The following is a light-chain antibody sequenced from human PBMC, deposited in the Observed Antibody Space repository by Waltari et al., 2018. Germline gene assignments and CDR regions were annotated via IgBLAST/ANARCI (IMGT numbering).Light chain of an antibody. CDR1: SSDVGGYNY. Sequence: QSALTQPASVSGSPGQSITISCTGTSSDVGGYNYVSCYQQHPGKAPKHMIYGVSNRHVGGSNRLACSKSGNTASLTISGLHAEDEADYYCSSYTSSSTEVFGGGTKLTVL. CDR3: SSYTSSSTEV. J-gene: IGLJ3*02. CDR2: GVS. V-gene: IGLV2-14*01.